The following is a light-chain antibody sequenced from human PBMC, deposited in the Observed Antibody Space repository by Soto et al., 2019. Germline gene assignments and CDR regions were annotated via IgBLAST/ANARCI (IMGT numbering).Light chain of an antibody. Sequence: DIQMTQSPSRLSASVGDRVTITCRASQSIGYWLAWYQQKPGKAPNLLIYAASTLETGVPSRFSGSGFGTEFTLIIASLQPDDSASYYCQHYNSYSEAFGQGTKV. CDR1: QSIGYW. V-gene: IGKV1-5*01. CDR3: QHYNSYSEA. J-gene: IGKJ1*01. CDR2: AAS.